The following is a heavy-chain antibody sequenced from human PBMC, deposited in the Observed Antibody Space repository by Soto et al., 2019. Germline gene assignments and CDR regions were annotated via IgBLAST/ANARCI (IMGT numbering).Heavy chain of an antibody. D-gene: IGHD3-3*01. V-gene: IGHV3-23*01. CDR1: GVTFSSYA. Sequence: PGGSLRLSCAASGVTFSSYAMSWVRQAPGKGLEWVSAISGSGGSTYYADSVKGRFTISRDNSKNTLYLQMNSLRAEDTAVYYCAKDNHYHSPGFLEWLPSSRDYYYYGMDVWGQGTTVTVSS. CDR3: AKDNHYHSPGFLEWLPSSRDYYYYGMDV. J-gene: IGHJ6*02. CDR2: ISGSGGST.